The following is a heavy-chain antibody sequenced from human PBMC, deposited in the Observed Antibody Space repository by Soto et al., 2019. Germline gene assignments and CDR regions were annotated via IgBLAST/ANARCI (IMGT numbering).Heavy chain of an antibody. V-gene: IGHV3-23*01. J-gene: IGHJ6*02. CDR3: ASPQDDSNRHRGYYYYGMDV. CDR1: GFTFSSYA. Sequence: GGSLRLSCAASGFTFSSYAMSWVRQAPGKGLEWVSAISGSGGSTYYADSVKGRFTISRDNSKNTLYLQMNSLRAEDTAVYYCASPQDDSNRHRGYYYYGMDVWGQGTTVTVSS. CDR2: ISGSGGST. D-gene: IGHD4-4*01.